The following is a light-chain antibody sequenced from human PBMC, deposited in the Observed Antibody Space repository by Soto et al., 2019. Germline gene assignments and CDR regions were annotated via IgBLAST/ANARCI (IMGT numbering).Light chain of an antibody. CDR2: GAS. CDR3: QQYNYWPPLT. CDR1: QSVSSN. J-gene: IGKJ4*01. Sequence: EIVMTQSPATLSVSPGERATLSCRASQSVSSNLAWYQQKPGQAPRLLIYGASTRATGIPARFSGSGSGTEFTLTISGLQSEDFALYYCQQYNYWPPLTFGGGTKVEIK. V-gene: IGKV3-15*01.